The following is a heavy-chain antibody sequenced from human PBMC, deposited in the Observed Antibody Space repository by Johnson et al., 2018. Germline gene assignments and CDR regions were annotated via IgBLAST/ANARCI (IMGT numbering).Heavy chain of an antibody. Sequence: VQLQESGGGFVQPGGSLSLSCAASGFTFDDYAMHWVRQAPGKGLEWVSGISWYSGSIGYAASVKGRITSPIDNAKNSVYLQMNSLRAEDTAFYYCAKGLYDSSGYVNDAFEIWGQGTMVTGSS. D-gene: IGHD3-22*01. J-gene: IGHJ3*02. CDR1: GFTFDDYA. CDR3: AKGLYDSSGYVNDAFEI. V-gene: IGHV3-9*01. CDR2: ISWYSGSI.